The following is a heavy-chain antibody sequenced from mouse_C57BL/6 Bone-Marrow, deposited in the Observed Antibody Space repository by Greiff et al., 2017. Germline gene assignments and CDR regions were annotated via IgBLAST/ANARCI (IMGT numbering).Heavy chain of an antibody. J-gene: IGHJ4*01. V-gene: IGHV1-55*01. CDR1: GYTFTSYW. Sequence: VQLQQPGAELVKPGASVKMSCKASGYTFTSYWITWVKQRPGQGLEWIGDICPGSGSTNYNEKFKSKATLTVDTSSSTAYMQLSRLTSEDSAVYYCASHCGSSFYYAMDYWGQGTSVTVSS. CDR3: ASHCGSSFYYAMDY. D-gene: IGHD1-1*01. CDR2: ICPGSGST.